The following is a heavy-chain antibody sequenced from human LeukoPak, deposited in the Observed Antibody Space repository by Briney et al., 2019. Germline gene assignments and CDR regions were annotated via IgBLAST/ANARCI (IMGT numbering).Heavy chain of an antibody. CDR1: GYTFTGYY. D-gene: IGHD5-18*01. V-gene: IGHV1-2*02. J-gene: IGHJ4*02. CDR2: INPNSGGT. Sequence: GASVKVSCKASGYTFTGYYMHWMRQAPGQGLEWMGWINPNSGGTNSAQRFQGRVTMTSDTSISTAYMELSRLRSDDTAVYYCVRDTAMAEFDYWGQGTLVTVPS. CDR3: VRDTAMAEFDY.